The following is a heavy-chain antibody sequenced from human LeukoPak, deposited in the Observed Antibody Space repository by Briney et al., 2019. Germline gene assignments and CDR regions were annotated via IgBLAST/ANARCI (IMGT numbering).Heavy chain of an antibody. D-gene: IGHD2-21*01. V-gene: IGHV1-69*13. CDR2: IIPIFGTA. CDR3: ARDSSEFRSLIPH. Sequence: ASVKVSCKASGGTFSSYAISWVRQAPGQGLEWMGGIIPIFGTANYAEKFRGRVTITADESTSTAYMELNRLKSGDTAVYYCARDSSEFRSLIPHWGQGTLVTVSS. CDR1: GGTFSSYA. J-gene: IGHJ1*01.